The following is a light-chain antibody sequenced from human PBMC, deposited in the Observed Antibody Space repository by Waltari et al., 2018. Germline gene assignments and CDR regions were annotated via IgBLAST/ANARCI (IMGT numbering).Light chain of an antibody. Sequence: EIVLTQSPGTLSLSPGERATLSCRASQSVSSSYLAWYQQKPGQAPRLLIHGASSRATGIPDRFSGSGSGTDFTLTISRLEPEDFAVYYCQQSGSSPWTFGQGTKVEIK. CDR2: GAS. V-gene: IGKV3-20*01. J-gene: IGKJ1*01. CDR1: QSVSSSY. CDR3: QQSGSSPWT.